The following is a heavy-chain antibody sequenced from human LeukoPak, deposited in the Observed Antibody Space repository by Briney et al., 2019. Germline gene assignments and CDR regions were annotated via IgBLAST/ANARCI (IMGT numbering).Heavy chain of an antibody. CDR2: IKQDGSEK. Sequence: GGSLRLSCAASGFTFSSYWMSWVRQAPGKGLEWVANIKQDGSEKYYVDSVKGRFTISRDNAKNSLYLQMNSLRAEDTAVYYCAREYCSSTSCYTDYFDYWGQGTLVTVSS. CDR1: GFTFSSYW. V-gene: IGHV3-7*01. D-gene: IGHD2-2*02. CDR3: AREYCSSTSCYTDYFDY. J-gene: IGHJ4*02.